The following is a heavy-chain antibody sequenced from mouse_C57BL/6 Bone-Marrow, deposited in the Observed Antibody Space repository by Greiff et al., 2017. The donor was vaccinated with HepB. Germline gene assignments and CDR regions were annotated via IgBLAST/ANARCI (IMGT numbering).Heavy chain of an antibody. CDR1: GYTFTSYT. V-gene: IGHV1-4*01. CDR2: INPSSGYT. D-gene: IGHD1-1*01. J-gene: IGHJ4*01. CDR3: ARSSTTVVAPYAMDY. Sequence: VQLQQSGAELARPGASVKMSCKASGYTFTSYTMHWVKQRPGQGLEWIGYINPSSGYTKYNQKFKDKATLTADKSSSTAYMQLSSLISEDSAVYYCARSSTTVVAPYAMDYWGQGTSVTVSS.